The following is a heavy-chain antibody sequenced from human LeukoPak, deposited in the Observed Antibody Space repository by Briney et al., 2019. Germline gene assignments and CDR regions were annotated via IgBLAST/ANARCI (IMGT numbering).Heavy chain of an antibody. V-gene: IGHV4-59*08. CDR1: GGSISSSS. J-gene: IGHJ4*02. D-gene: IGHD3-3*01. Sequence: SETLSLTCTVSGGSISSSSWSWIRQPPGRGLEFIGFIYYSGSTNYNPSLKSRLTISVDTSNNQFSLKLSSVTTADTAVYYCARLFLEWLLYVDYWGQGTLVTVSS. CDR2: IYYSGST. CDR3: ARLFLEWLLYVDY.